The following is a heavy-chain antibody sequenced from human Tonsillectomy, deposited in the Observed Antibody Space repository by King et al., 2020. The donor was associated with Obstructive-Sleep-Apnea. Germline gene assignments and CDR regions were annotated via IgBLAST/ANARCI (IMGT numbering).Heavy chain of an antibody. J-gene: IGHJ4*02. V-gene: IGHV3-7*03. CDR3: ARVDSAVVAAFDY. CDR2: IKQDGSEK. Sequence: VQLVESGGGLVQPGGSLRLSCAASGFTFSSYWMSWVRQAPGKGLEWVANIKQDGSEKYYVDSVKGRFTISRDNAKNSLYLQMNSLRAEDTAVYYCARVDSAVVAAFDYWGQGTLVTVSS. CDR1: GFTFSSYW. D-gene: IGHD6-13*01.